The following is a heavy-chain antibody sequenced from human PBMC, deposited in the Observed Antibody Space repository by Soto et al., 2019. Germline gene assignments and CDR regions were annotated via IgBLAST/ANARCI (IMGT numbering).Heavy chain of an antibody. D-gene: IGHD6-6*01. Sequence: GGSLRLSCAASGFTFSSYGMHWVRQAPGKGLEWVAVIWYDGSNKYYADSVKGRFTITRDNSKNTLYLQMNSLRAEDTAVYYCAASRTYYYYGMDVWGQGTTVTVSS. V-gene: IGHV3-33*01. J-gene: IGHJ6*02. CDR3: AASRTYYYYGMDV. CDR1: GFTFSSYG. CDR2: IWYDGSNK.